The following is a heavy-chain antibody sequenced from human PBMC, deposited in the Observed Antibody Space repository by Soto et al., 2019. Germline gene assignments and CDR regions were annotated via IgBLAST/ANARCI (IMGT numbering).Heavy chain of an antibody. D-gene: IGHD5-12*01. CDR3: ARPVDIVATIGPYFDY. Sequence: QVQLVESGGGVVQPGRSLRLSCAASGFTFSSYAMHWVRQAPGKGLEWVAVISYDGSNKYYADSVKGRFTISRDNSKNXLYLQMNSLRAEDTAVYYCARPVDIVATIGPYFDYWGQGTLVTVSS. CDR2: ISYDGSNK. CDR1: GFTFSSYA. V-gene: IGHV3-30-3*01. J-gene: IGHJ4*02.